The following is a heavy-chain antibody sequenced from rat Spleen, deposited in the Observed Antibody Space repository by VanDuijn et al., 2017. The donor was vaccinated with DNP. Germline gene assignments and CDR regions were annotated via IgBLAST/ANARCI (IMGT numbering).Heavy chain of an antibody. CDR1: GFTFSNSW. CDR2: INPDGDTT. D-gene: IGHD1-2*01. J-gene: IGHJ2*01. V-gene: IGHV5-58*01. CDR3: ASWAPIAPISTANY. Sequence: EVQLVETGGGLVQPGGSLKLSCVASGFTFSNSWMYWIRQAPGKGLEWLGSINPDGDTTYYPDSVKGRFTFSRDNAENTVHLQMNGLRPEDTATYYCASWAPIAPISTANYWGQGVMVTVSS.